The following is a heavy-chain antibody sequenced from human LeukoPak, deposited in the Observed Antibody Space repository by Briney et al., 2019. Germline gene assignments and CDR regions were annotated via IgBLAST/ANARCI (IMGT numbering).Heavy chain of an antibody. CDR1: GGSISSGSYY. J-gene: IGHJ4*02. D-gene: IGHD5-12*01. V-gene: IGHV4-61*02. CDR3: AREYEWLRFLKHFDY. Sequence: SETLSLTCTVSGGSISSGSYYWSWIRQPAGKGLEWIGRIYTSGSTYYNPSLKSRVTISVDTSKNQFSLKLSSVTAADTAVYYCAREYEWLRFLKHFDYWGQGTLVTVSS. CDR2: IYTSGST.